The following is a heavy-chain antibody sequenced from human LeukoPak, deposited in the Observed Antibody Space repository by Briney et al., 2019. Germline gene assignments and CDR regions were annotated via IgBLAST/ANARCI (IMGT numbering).Heavy chain of an antibody. CDR1: GGSISSYY. J-gene: IGHJ4*02. D-gene: IGHD6-19*01. CDR2: IYYSGST. V-gene: IGHV4-59*08. CDR3: VRAVAGKFDY. Sequence: SETLSLTCTVSGGSISSYYWSWIRQPPGKGLEWIGYIYYSGSTNYNPSLKSRVTISVDTSKNQFSLKLSSVAAADTAVYYCVRAVAGKFDYWGQGTLVTVSS.